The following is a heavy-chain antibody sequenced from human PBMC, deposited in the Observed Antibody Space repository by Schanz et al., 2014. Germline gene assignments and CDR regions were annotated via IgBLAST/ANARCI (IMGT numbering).Heavy chain of an antibody. D-gene: IGHD3-22*01. CDR2: ISAYNHNK. Sequence: QVQLVQSGAEVKKPGASVKVSCKASGYTFTSYGISWVRQAPGQGLEWMGWISAYNHNKEYDQKFQGRVTMTTDTSTSTAYMALTDLRSDDTAVYYCAKDPSHGDYDYYFDYWGQGTLVTVSS. CDR3: AKDPSHGDYDYYFDY. J-gene: IGHJ4*02. V-gene: IGHV1-18*01. CDR1: GYTFTSYG.